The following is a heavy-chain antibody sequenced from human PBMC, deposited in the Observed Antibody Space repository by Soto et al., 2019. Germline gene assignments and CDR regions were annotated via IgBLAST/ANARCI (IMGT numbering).Heavy chain of an antibody. Sequence: SETLSLTCSVSGDAISNYYWSWLRQTPGKGLEWIGCVHDSGSTDYNPSFRGRVSMSLQTSKSQFSLNLRSVTAADTATYFCARGTRALITSFFAYWGQGLPVTVSS. D-gene: IGHD1-20*01. CDR1: GDAISNYY. J-gene: IGHJ4*02. CDR3: ARGTRALITSFFAY. CDR2: VHDSGST. V-gene: IGHV4-59*01.